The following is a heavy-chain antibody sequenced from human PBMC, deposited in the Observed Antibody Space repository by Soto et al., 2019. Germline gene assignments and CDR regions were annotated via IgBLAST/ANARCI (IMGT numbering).Heavy chain of an antibody. CDR1: GYTFTSYG. J-gene: IGHJ4*02. D-gene: IGHD2-2*01. CDR2: ISAYNGNT. Sequence: ASVKVSCKASGYTFTSYGISWVRQSPGQGLEWMGWISAYNGNTNYAQKLQGRVTMTTDTSTSTAYMELRSLRSDDTAVYYCARAEGWEYQLLHDYWGQGTLVTVSS. V-gene: IGHV1-18*01. CDR3: ARAEGWEYQLLHDY.